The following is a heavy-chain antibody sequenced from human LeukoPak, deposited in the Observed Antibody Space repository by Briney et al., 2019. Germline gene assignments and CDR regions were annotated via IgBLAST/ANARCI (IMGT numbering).Heavy chain of an antibody. CDR1: GYTFTGYY. CDR2: INPNSGGT. D-gene: IGHD5-24*01. Sequence: ASVKVSCKASGYTFTGYYMHWVRQAPGQGLDWMGWINPNSGGTNYAQKFQGRVTMTRDTSISTAYMELSRLRSDDTAVYYCARRGDGYKPFDYWGQGTLVTVSS. CDR3: ARRGDGYKPFDY. J-gene: IGHJ4*02. V-gene: IGHV1-2*02.